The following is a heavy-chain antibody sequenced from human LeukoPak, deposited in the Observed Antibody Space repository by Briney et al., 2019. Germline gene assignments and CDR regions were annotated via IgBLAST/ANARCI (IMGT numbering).Heavy chain of an antibody. J-gene: IGHJ3*02. CDR2: IRNKANSYTT. V-gene: IGHV3-72*01. Sequence: PGGSLRLSCEASGFTFSDHYMDWVRQAPGKGLESVGRIRNKANSYTTDYAASVKARFTISRDDSKNSVNLQMNSLKTEDTAVYYCTSPARSGYAFDIWGQGTMVTVSS. D-gene: IGHD3-22*01. CDR3: TSPARSGYAFDI. CDR1: GFTFSDHY.